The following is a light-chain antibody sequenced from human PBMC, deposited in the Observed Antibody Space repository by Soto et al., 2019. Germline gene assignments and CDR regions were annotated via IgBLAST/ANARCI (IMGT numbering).Light chain of an antibody. CDR2: DVS. Sequence: QSALTQPASVSGSPGQSITISCTGTSSDVGGYNYVFWYQHHPGKAPKLMIYDVSNRPSGLSNRFSGSKSGNTASLTISGLQAEDEADYYCSSYTSSSTPYVFGTGTKLTVL. CDR1: SSDVGGYNY. CDR3: SSYTSSSTPYV. V-gene: IGLV2-14*01. J-gene: IGLJ1*01.